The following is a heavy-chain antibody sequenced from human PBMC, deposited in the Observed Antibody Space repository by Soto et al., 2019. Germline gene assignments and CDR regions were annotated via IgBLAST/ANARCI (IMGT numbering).Heavy chain of an antibody. CDR1: GGTFNTYA. J-gene: IGHJ4*02. Sequence: QVQLVQSGAEMKKPGSSVKVSCQSSGGTFNTYAMNWVRQAPGQGPEWMGDISPMFGAANYAPKFQGRVTITADEYTGTSYMPLSSLTSEDTALYFCAREVQVHTPAFVYWGQGTLVTVSS. CDR2: ISPMFGAA. D-gene: IGHD3-10*01. CDR3: AREVQVHTPAFVY. V-gene: IGHV1-69*19.